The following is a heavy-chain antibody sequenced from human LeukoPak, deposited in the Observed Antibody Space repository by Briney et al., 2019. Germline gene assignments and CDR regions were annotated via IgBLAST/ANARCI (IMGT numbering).Heavy chain of an antibody. Sequence: PGGSLRLSCAASGFTFSSYSMNWVRQAPGKGLEWVSYISSSSSTIYYADSVKGRFTISRDNAKNSLYLQMNSLRAEDTAVYYCVRGSDIVVVPAAYDYWGQGTLVTVSS. CDR2: ISSSSSTI. CDR3: VRGSDIVVVPAAYDY. D-gene: IGHD2-2*01. V-gene: IGHV3-48*01. CDR1: GFTFSSYS. J-gene: IGHJ4*02.